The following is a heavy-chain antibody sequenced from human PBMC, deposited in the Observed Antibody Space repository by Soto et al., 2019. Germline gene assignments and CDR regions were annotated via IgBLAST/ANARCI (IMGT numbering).Heavy chain of an antibody. Sequence: QVQLVESGGGVVQPGRSLRLSCAASGFTFSSYGMHWVRQAPGKGLEWVAVIWYDGSNKYYADSVKGRFTISRDNSKNSLYLQMNRLRAEDTAVYYCARLGTPLGHDAFDIWGQGTMVTVSS. CDR1: GFTFSSYG. CDR3: ARLGTPLGHDAFDI. J-gene: IGHJ3*02. V-gene: IGHV3-33*01. CDR2: IWYDGSNK. D-gene: IGHD6-13*01.